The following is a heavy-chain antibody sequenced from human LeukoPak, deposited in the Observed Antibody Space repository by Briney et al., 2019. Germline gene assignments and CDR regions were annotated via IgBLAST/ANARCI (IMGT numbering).Heavy chain of an antibody. D-gene: IGHD1-26*01. CDR1: GYTFTSYG. J-gene: IGHJ4*02. CDR3: ARDGGGSYWIDY. Sequence: ASVTVSCKTSGYTFTSYGITLVRQAPGQGLEWMGWISGYNGNTNYAQKFQGRVTMTTDTSTSTAYMELRSLRSDDTAVYYCARDGGGSYWIDYWGQGTLVTVSS. CDR2: ISGYNGNT. V-gene: IGHV1-18*01.